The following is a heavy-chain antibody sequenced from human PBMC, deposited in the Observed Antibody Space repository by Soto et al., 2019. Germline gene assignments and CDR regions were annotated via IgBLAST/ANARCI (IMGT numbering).Heavy chain of an antibody. CDR1: GGSIRSGGYY. D-gene: IGHD5-18*01. Sequence: SETLSLTCTVSGGSIRSGGYYWSWVRQNPRRGLEWIGNIYYSGNTYYNPSLKSRLTISVDTSRNQFSLNLSSVTAADTAVYYCARDRLMATAGTARHYFGLDVWGQGTTVTVSS. V-gene: IGHV4-31*03. J-gene: IGHJ6*02. CDR3: ARDRLMATAGTARHYFGLDV. CDR2: IYYSGNT.